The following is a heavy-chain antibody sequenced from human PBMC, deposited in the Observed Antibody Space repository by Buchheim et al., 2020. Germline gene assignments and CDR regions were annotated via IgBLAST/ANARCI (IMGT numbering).Heavy chain of an antibody. CDR2: ISSSGSTI. V-gene: IGHV3-48*03. D-gene: IGHD2-2*01. CDR3: AKEDHIVVVPAAMDYGMDV. Sequence: EVQLVESGGGLVQPGGSLRLSCAASGFTFSSYEMNWVRQAPGKGLEWVSYISSSGSTIYYADSVKGRFTISRDNAKNSLYLQMNSLRAEDTAVYYCAKEDHIVVVPAAMDYGMDVWGQGTT. J-gene: IGHJ6*02. CDR1: GFTFSSYE.